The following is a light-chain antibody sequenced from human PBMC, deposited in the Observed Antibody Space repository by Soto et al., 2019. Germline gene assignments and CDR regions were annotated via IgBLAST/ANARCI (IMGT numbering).Light chain of an antibody. CDR3: QQTHAVPLT. Sequence: DVQMTQSPSSLSASVGDRFTITCLSSQPISNYLNWYQQKAGEAPKVLIFGASSLQSGVPSKFSGSGYGTDFTLIINNLHPDDFATYYCQQTHAVPLTFGQGTLLEI. V-gene: IGKV1-39*01. CDR2: GAS. J-gene: IGKJ5*01. CDR1: QPISNY.